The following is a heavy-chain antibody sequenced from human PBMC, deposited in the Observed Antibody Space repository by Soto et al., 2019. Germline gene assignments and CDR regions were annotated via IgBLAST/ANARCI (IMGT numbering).Heavy chain of an antibody. CDR2: INHSGST. V-gene: IGHV4-34*01. CDR1: GGSFSGYY. J-gene: IGHJ4*02. Sequence: SETLSLTCAVYGGSFSGYYWSWIRQPPGKGLEWIGEINHSGSTNYNPSLKSRVTISVDTSKNQFSLKLSSVTAADTAVYYCARTGAARLWYYYGSGSSWYYFDYWGQGTLVTVSS. D-gene: IGHD3-10*01. CDR3: ARTGAARLWYYYGSGSSWYYFDY.